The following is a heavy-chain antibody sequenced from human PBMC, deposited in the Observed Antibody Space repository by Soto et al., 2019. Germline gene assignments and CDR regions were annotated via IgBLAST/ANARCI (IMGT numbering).Heavy chain of an antibody. V-gene: IGHV3-74*01. CDR3: XXXXXXXXTHLYFYGLDA. CDR1: GFTFRSYW. CDR2: IYSDGSST. J-gene: IGHJ6*01. Sequence: EVQLVESGGGLVQPGGSLRLSCAASGFTFRSYWMHWVRQVPGKGLVWVSRIYSDGSSTNYADSVKGLFTISRDNAKXXXXXXXXXXXXXXXXXXXXXXXXXXXXTHLYFYGLDAWGQGTTVTVSS.